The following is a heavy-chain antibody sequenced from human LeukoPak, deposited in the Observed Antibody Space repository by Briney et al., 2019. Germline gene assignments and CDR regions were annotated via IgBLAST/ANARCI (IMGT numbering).Heavy chain of an antibody. CDR1: GFTFSSYG. V-gene: IGHV3-23*01. D-gene: IGHD3-10*01. CDR3: AKGGITMVRPTDY. J-gene: IGHJ4*02. Sequence: GGSLRLSCAASGFTFSSYGMSWVRQAPGKGLEWVSAISGSGGSTYYADSVRGRFTISRDNSKNTLYLQMNSLRAEDTAVYYCAKGGITMVRPTDYWGQGTLVTVSS. CDR2: ISGSGGST.